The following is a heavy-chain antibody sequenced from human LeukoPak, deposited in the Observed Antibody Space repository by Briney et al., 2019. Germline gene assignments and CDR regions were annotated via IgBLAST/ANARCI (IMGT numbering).Heavy chain of an antibody. CDR1: GFTFSSYA. CDR3: ARRCLGAFDI. J-gene: IGHJ3*02. Sequence: GGSLRLSCAASGFTFSSYAMSWVRQAPGKGLEWVANIKQDGSEKYYVDSAKGRFTISRDNTKNSLNLQMSSLRAEDTAVYYCARRCLGAFDIWGQGTMVTVSS. V-gene: IGHV3-7*01. CDR2: IKQDGSEK. D-gene: IGHD2-15*01.